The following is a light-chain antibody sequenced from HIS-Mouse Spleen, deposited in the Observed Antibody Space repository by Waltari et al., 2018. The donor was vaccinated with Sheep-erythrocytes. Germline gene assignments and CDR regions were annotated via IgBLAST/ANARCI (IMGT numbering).Light chain of an antibody. CDR3: CSYAGSYNHV. CDR1: SSDVGGYNY. Sequence: QSALTQPRSVSGSPGQSVTISCTGTSSDVGGYNYVSWYQHYPGKAPKLMIYDVSKRPSGVPDRFSGSKSGNTASLTISGLQAEDEADYYCCSYAGSYNHVFATGTKVTVL. CDR2: DVS. V-gene: IGLV2-11*01. J-gene: IGLJ1*01.